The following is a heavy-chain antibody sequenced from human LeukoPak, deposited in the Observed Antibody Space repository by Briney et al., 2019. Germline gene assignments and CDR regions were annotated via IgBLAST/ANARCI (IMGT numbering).Heavy chain of an antibody. CDR2: IYYDGSKK. V-gene: IGHV3-30-3*01. J-gene: IGHJ4*02. CDR3: AKAAGDSGYDYEDL. CDR1: GFTFSDYA. Sequence: GRSLRLSCVASGFTFSDYAMHWVRQAPGKGLEWVAVIYYDGSKKYYADSVEGRFTISRDNSKNTLYLHMKSLRVEDTAVYYCAKAAGDSGYDYEDLWGQGTLVTVSS. D-gene: IGHD5-12*01.